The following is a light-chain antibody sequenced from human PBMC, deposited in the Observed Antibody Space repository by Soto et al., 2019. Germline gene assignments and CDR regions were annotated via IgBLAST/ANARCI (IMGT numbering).Light chain of an antibody. Sequence: DIEMTQSPSTLSASVGDRVIITCRASQSISVWLAWYQQKPGKGPKLLIHKASNLEGGAPSRFSGSGSGTELTITISSLQPDGLATYYCQHYNNYGVTFGQGTKLAIK. CDR3: QHYNNYGVT. V-gene: IGKV1-5*03. J-gene: IGKJ2*01. CDR2: KAS. CDR1: QSISVW.